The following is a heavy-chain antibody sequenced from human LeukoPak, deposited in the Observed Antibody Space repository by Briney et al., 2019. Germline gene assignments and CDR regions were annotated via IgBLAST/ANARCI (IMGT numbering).Heavy chain of an antibody. CDR1: GFSFSSYS. V-gene: IGHV3-48*01. D-gene: IGHD6-19*01. CDR3: AGDSSGWSNGWFDP. J-gene: IGHJ5*02. CDR2: ISSSRSTI. Sequence: GSLRLSCVPSGFSFSSYSMSWVRQTPGERLGWGSYISSSRSTIYYADSVKGLFHISRDNAKNSLYLQINSLRAEDTGGYYCAGDSSGWSNGWFDPWGEGRLVSVS.